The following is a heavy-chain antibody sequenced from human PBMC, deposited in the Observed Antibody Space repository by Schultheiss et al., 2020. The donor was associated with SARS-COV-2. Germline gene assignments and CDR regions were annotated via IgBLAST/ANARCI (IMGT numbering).Heavy chain of an antibody. J-gene: IGHJ6*04. V-gene: IGHV4-39*07. CDR2: INHSGST. CDR1: GGSISSSSYY. Sequence: SQTLSLTCTVSGGSISSSSYYWGWIRQPPGKGLEWIGEINHSGSTNYNPSLKSRVTISVDTSKNQFSLKLSSVTAADTAVYYCARGRTRVDVWGKGTTVTVSS. CDR3: ARGRTRVDV.